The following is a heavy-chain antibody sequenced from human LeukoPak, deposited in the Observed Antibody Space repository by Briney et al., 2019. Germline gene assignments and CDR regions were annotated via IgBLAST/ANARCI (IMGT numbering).Heavy chain of an antibody. D-gene: IGHD3-10*01. CDR3: ARGHYYGSGSYFDY. CDR1: GFSFSSYS. Sequence: GGSLRLSCAASGFSFSSYSMNWARQSPGKGLEWDSYISSSSSTISYADSVKGRFTISRDNAKNSLYLQMNSLRAEDTAVYYCARGHYYGSGSYFDYWGQGTLVTVSS. V-gene: IGHV3-48*04. J-gene: IGHJ4*02. CDR2: ISSSSSTI.